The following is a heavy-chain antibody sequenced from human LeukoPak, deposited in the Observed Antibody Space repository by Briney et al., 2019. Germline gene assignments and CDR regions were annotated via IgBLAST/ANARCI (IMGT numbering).Heavy chain of an antibody. CDR3: AIGRQCYDAFDI. J-gene: IGHJ3*02. V-gene: IGHV1-8*01. D-gene: IGHD4/OR15-4a*01. Sequence: ASVKVSCKASGYTFTSYDINWVRQATGQGPEWMGWMNPNNGNAGYAQKFQGRVTMTRDTSISTAYMELSSLRSEDTAVYYCAIGRQCYDAFDIWGQGTMVTVSS. CDR1: GYTFTSYD. CDR2: MNPNNGNA.